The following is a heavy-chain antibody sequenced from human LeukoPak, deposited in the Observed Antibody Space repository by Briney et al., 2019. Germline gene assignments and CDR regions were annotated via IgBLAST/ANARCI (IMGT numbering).Heavy chain of an antibody. CDR1: GFTFSSYG. CDR3: AKTPNRIDIVVVPAAPDY. CDR2: IWYDGSNK. V-gene: IGHV3-33*06. Sequence: GGSLRLSCAASGFTFSSYGMHWVRQAPGKGLEWVAVIWYDGSNKYYADSVKGRFTISRDNSKNTLYLQMNSLRAEDTAVYYCAKTPNRIDIVVVPAAPDYWGQGTLVTVSS. J-gene: IGHJ4*02. D-gene: IGHD2-2*01.